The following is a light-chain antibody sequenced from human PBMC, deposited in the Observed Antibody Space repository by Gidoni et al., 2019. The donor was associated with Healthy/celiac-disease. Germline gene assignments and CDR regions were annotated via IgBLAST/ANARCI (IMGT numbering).Light chain of an antibody. CDR2: GAS. J-gene: IGKJ2*01. CDR1: QSVSRCY. Sequence: QSVSRCYLAWYQQKPGKAPRLLIYGASSRATGIPDRFSGSGSGTDFTLTISRREPEDFAVYYCQQYGSSPMSSFXYXTKLEIK. CDR3: QQYGSSPMSS. V-gene: IGKV3-20*01.